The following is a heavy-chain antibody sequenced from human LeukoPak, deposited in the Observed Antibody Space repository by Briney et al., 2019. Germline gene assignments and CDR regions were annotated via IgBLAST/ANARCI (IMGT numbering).Heavy chain of an antibody. CDR2: IYYSGST. CDR1: GGSISSYY. CDR3: ARLVLWYSSSWYEGSSFNYFDY. V-gene: IGHV4-59*01. D-gene: IGHD6-13*01. J-gene: IGHJ4*02. Sequence: SETLSLTCTVSGGSISSYYWSWIRQPPGKGLEWIGYIYYSGSTNYNPSLKSRVTISVDTSKNQFSLKLSSVTAADTAVYYCARLVLWYSSSWYEGSSFNYFDYWGQGTLVTVSS.